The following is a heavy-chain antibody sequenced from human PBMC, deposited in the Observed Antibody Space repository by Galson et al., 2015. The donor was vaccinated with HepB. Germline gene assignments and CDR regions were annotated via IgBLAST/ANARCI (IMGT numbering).Heavy chain of an antibody. Sequence: SLRLSCAASGFSFSTYWMSWVRQAPGKGLEWVANIKQDGSEKYYVDSVKGRFTISRDNAKNSLFLQMNSLRAEDTAVYYCARIIGVYYFDYCGQGTLVTVSS. V-gene: IGHV3-7*01. D-gene: IGHD2/OR15-2a*01. CDR3: ARIIGVYYFDY. CDR1: GFSFSTYW. CDR2: IKQDGSEK. J-gene: IGHJ4*02.